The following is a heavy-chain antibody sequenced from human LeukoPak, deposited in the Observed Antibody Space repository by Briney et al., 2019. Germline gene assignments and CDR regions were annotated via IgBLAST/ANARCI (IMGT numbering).Heavy chain of an antibody. Sequence: SETLSLTCTVSGGSISSYYWSWIRQPAGKGLEWIGRIYTSGSTNYNPSLKSRVTMSVDASKNQFSLKLSSVTAADTAVYYCGREVFGYGSGSFQYYYYYMDVWGKGTTVTISS. CDR3: GREVFGYGSGSFQYYYYYMDV. V-gene: IGHV4-4*07. CDR2: IYTSGST. D-gene: IGHD3-10*01. CDR1: GGSISSYY. J-gene: IGHJ6*03.